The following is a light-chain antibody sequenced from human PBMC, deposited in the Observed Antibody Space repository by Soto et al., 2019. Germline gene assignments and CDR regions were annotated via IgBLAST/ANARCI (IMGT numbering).Light chain of an antibody. CDR3: QQYGSSSWT. CDR2: GAS. CDR1: QSVSSSY. V-gene: IGKV3-20*01. J-gene: IGKJ1*01. Sequence: EIVLTQSPGTLSLSPGERATLSCRASQSVSSSYLAWYQQKPGQSPRLLTYGASSSATGIPDRFSGSGSAADITLTISRLELEDFEVYYCQQYGSSSWTFGQGPKVEIK.